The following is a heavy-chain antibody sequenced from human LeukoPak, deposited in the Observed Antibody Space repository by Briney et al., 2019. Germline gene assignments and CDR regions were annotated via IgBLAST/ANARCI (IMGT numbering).Heavy chain of an antibody. J-gene: IGHJ4*02. Sequence: GGSLRLSCAASGFTFDDYVMHWVRQVPGKGLEWVSLISWEGGSTFYADSVKGRFTISRDNSKNTLYLQMNSLRAEDTAVYYCAKRLAMTGTYHFDYWGQGTLVTVSS. CDR3: AKRLAMTGTYHFDY. CDR1: GFTFDDYV. V-gene: IGHV3-43D*03. CDR2: ISWEGGST. D-gene: IGHD6-19*01.